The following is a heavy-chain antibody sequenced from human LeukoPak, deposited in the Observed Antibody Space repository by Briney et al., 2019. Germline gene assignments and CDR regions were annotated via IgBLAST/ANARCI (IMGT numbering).Heavy chain of an antibody. D-gene: IGHD3-10*01. J-gene: IGHJ5*02. Sequence: VASVKVSCKASGYTFTSYGIGWVRQAPGQGLEWMGWISAYNGNTNYAQKLQGRVTMTRDMSTSTVYMELSSLRSEDTAVYYCARGAHYYGSGSYVSWGQGTLVTVSS. V-gene: IGHV1-18*01. CDR1: GYTFTSYG. CDR3: ARGAHYYGSGSYVS. CDR2: ISAYNGNT.